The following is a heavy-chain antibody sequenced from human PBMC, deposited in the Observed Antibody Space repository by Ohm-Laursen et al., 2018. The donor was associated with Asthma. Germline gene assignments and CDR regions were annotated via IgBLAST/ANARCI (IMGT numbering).Heavy chain of an antibody. CDR2: ISSSSSTI. D-gene: IGHD3-3*01. CDR1: GFTFSSYS. Sequence: SLRLSCTASGFTFSSYSMNWVRQAPGKGLEWVSYISSSSSTIYYADSVKGRFTISRDNAKNSLYLQMNSLRAEDTAVYYCARDFRGLTIFGVVINYFDYWGQGTLVTVSS. CDR3: ARDFRGLTIFGVVINYFDY. J-gene: IGHJ4*02. V-gene: IGHV3-48*01.